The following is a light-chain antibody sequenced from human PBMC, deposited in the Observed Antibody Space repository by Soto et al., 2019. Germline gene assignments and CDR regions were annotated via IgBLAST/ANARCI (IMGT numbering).Light chain of an antibody. CDR2: GAP. CDR1: QSVSSN. J-gene: IGKJ1*01. V-gene: IGKV3-15*01. CDR3: QQYNNWPPTWT. Sequence: EIVMTKSPATLSVSPGERATLSCRASQSVSSNLAWNQQKPCQAPRLLIYGAPTKATGIPARFSGSGSGTQFTITIRSLQSAQFAVYYCQQYNNWPPTWTFGHGNTVE.